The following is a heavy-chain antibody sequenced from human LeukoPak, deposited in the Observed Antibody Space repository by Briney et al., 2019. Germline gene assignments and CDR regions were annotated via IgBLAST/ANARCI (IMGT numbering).Heavy chain of an antibody. CDR2: IKQDGSEK. D-gene: IGHD1-26*01. V-gene: IGHV3-7*01. CDR3: ARDSEVGAWVFDY. J-gene: IGHJ4*02. CDR1: GFTFSSYW. Sequence: GGSLRLSCAASGFTFSSYWMSWVRQAPGKGLEWVANIKQDGSEKYYVDSVKGRFTISRDNAKNSLYLQMNSLRAEDTAVYYCARDSEVGAWVFDYWGQGTLVTVSS.